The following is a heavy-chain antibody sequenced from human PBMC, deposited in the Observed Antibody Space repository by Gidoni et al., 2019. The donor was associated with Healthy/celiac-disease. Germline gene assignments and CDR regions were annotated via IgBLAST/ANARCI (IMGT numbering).Heavy chain of an antibody. CDR3: ARGDRAAGWFDY. CDR2: INHSGST. D-gene: IGHD6-13*01. V-gene: IGHV4-34*01. CDR1: GGSFSGYY. J-gene: IGHJ4*02. Sequence: QVQLQQWGAGLVKPSETLSLTYAVHGGSFSGYYWSRIRQPPGKRLEWLGEINHSGSTNYNPSLKSRVTISVDTSKNQFSLKLSSVTAADTAVYYCARGDRAAGWFDYWGQGTLVTVAS.